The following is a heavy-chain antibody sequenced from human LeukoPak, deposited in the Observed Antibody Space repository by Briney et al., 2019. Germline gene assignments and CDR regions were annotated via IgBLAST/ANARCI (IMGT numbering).Heavy chain of an antibody. CDR3: ARERDRRDGYNKHYDY. CDR1: GFTFSDYY. CDR2: ISSSGSTI. V-gene: IGHV3-11*01. Sequence: GGSLRLSCAASGFTFSDYYMSWIRQAPGKGLEWVSYISSSGSTIYYADSVKGRFTISRDNAENSLYLQMNSLRAEDTAVYYCARERDRRDGYNKHYDYWGQGTLVTVSS. D-gene: IGHD5-24*01. J-gene: IGHJ4*02.